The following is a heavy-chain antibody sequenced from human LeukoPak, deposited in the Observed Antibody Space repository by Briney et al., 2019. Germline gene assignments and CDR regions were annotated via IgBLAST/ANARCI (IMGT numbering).Heavy chain of an antibody. Sequence: GGSLRLSCAASGFTFSGSAMPWVRQASGKGLEWVGRIRSKANRYATAYAASVKGRFTISRDDSKNTAYLQMNSLKTEDTAVYYCTRFYSSREGVFDYWGQGTLVTVSS. V-gene: IGHV3-73*01. CDR1: GFTFSGSA. J-gene: IGHJ4*02. CDR2: IRSKANRYAT. CDR3: TRFYSSREGVFDY. D-gene: IGHD6-13*01.